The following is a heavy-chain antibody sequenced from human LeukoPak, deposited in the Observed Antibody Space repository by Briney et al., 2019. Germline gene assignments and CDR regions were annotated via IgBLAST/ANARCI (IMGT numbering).Heavy chain of an antibody. Sequence: GGSLRLSCAASGFTFTNYAMSWVRQAPGKGLDWVSAISYNGGSTYYSDSVKGRFTISRDNSKNTVYLQMNSLRAEDTAVYYCAKPPNYGAYYYGMDVWGKGTTVTVSS. V-gene: IGHV3-23*01. D-gene: IGHD4/OR15-4a*01. CDR3: AKPPNYGAYYYGMDV. J-gene: IGHJ6*04. CDR1: GFTFTNYA. CDR2: ISYNGGST.